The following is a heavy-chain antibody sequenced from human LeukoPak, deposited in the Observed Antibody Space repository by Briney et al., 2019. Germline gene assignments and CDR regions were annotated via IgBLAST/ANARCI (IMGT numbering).Heavy chain of an antibody. CDR2: IGSNGGST. CDR1: GFTFGNYA. J-gene: IGHJ3*02. CDR3: ARGHRSSWFDAFDI. V-gene: IGHV3-64*02. D-gene: IGHD6-13*01. Sequence: PGGSLRLSCAVSGFTFGNYAMHWVRQAPGKGLEYVAAIGSNGGSTYYADSVKGRFTISSDNSKTTLFLQMDSLRPEDMAVYYCARGHRSSWFDAFDIWGQGIMVTVSS.